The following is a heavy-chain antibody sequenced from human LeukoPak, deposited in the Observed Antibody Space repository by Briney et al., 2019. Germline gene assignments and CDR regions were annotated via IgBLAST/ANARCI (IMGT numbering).Heavy chain of an antibody. D-gene: IGHD3-10*01. CDR2: IYSGGST. CDR1: GFTVSSNY. Sequence: GGSLRLSCAASGFTVSSNYMSWVRQAPGKGLEWVSVIYSGGSTYYADSVKGRFAISRDNSKNTLYLQMNSLRAEDTAVYYCARDTQSGMALDYWGQGTLVNVSS. V-gene: IGHV3-66*02. CDR3: ARDTQSGMALDY. J-gene: IGHJ4*02.